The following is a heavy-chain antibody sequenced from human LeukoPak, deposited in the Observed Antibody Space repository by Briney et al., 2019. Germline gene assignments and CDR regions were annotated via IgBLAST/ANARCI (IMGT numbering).Heavy chain of an antibody. Sequence: GGSLRLSCAASGFTFSSYWMSWVRQAPGKGLEWVANIKQDGSEKYYVDSVKGRFTISRDNAKNSLYLQMNSLRAEDTAVYYCARDIEPYSSSWLWAFDIWGQGTMVTVHS. CDR1: GFTFSSYW. D-gene: IGHD6-13*01. J-gene: IGHJ3*02. CDR3: ARDIEPYSSSWLWAFDI. V-gene: IGHV3-7*01. CDR2: IKQDGSEK.